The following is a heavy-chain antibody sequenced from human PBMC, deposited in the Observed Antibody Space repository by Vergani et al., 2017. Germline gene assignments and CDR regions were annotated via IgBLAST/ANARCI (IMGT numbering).Heavy chain of an antibody. CDR1: GFTFSSYS. V-gene: IGHV3-21*01. J-gene: IGHJ4*02. D-gene: IGHD1-26*01. CDR2: ISSSSSYI. CDR3: ARDNIVGATTFDY. Sequence: EVQLVESGGGLVKPGGSLRLSCAASGFTFSSYSMNWVRQAPVKGLEWVSSISSSSSYIYYADSVKGRFTISRDNAKNSLYLQMNSLRAEDTAVYYCARDNIVGATTFDYWGQGTLVTVSS.